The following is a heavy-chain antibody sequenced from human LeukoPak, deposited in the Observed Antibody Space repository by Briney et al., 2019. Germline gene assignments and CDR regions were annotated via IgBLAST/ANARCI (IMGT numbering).Heavy chain of an antibody. CDR2: ISSSSSYI. V-gene: IGHV3-21*01. D-gene: IGHD1-26*01. J-gene: IGHJ4*02. CDR1: GFTFSSDS. Sequence: GGSLRLSCAASGFTFSSDSMNWVRQAPGKGLEWVSSISSSSSYIYYADSVKGRFTISRDNAKNSLYLQMNSLRAEDTAVYYCARGGSASGAPSCFDYWGQGTLVTVSS. CDR3: ARGGSASGAPSCFDY.